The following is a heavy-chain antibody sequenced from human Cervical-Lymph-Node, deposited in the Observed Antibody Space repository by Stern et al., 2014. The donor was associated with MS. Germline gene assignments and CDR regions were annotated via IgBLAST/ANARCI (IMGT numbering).Heavy chain of an antibody. D-gene: IGHD7-27*01. V-gene: IGHV3-23*04. CDR1: GIPFSSFA. Sequence: EVQLEESGGGLVQPGGSLRLSCAASGIPFSSFALSWVRQAAGKGPEWVSTISGSGGSTYYADSVKGRFTISRDNSRNTLFLLLSSLTAEDTAIYYCTQSPIDDWGSPWYFELWGRGTLVSVSS. CDR2: ISGSGGST. J-gene: IGHJ2*01. CDR3: TQSPIDDWGSPWYFEL.